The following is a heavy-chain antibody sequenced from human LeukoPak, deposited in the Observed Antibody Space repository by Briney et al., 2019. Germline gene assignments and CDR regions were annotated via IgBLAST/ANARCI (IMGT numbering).Heavy chain of an antibody. V-gene: IGHV1-18*01. Sequence: ASVKVSCKASGYTFTSYGISWVRQAPGQGLEWMGWISAYNGNTNYAQKLQGRVTTTTDTSTSTAYMELRSLRSDDTAVYYCARDRRLGTYYDILTGYYPRPDSDYWGQGTLVTVSS. CDR1: GYTFTSYG. CDR3: ARDRRLGTYYDILTGYYPRPDSDY. CDR2: ISAYNGNT. D-gene: IGHD3-9*01. J-gene: IGHJ4*02.